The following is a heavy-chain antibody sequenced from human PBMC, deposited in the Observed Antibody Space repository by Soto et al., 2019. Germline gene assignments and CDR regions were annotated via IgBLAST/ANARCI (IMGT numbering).Heavy chain of an antibody. D-gene: IGHD3-22*01. Sequence: GASVKVSCKASGGTFSSYAISWVRQAPGQGLEWMGGIIPIFGTANYAQKFQGRVTITADESTSTAYMELSSLRSEDTAVYYCARVSFRDYDSSGYTLPKYYFDYWGQGTLVTVSS. CDR1: GGTFSSYA. CDR2: IIPIFGTA. J-gene: IGHJ4*02. CDR3: ARVSFRDYDSSGYTLPKYYFDY. V-gene: IGHV1-69*13.